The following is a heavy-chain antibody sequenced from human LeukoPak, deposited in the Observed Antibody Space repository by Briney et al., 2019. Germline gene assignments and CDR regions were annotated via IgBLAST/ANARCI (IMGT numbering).Heavy chain of an antibody. CDR3: ARGSRSSGWYEYYFDY. J-gene: IGHJ4*02. V-gene: IGHV3-21*01. CDR2: ISSSSSYI. D-gene: IGHD6-19*01. Sequence: GGSLRLSCAASGFTFDDYTMNWVRQAPGKGLEWVSSISSSSSYIYYADSVKGRFTISRDNAKNSLYLQMNSLRAGDTAVYYCARGSRSSGWYEYYFDYWGQGTLVIVSS. CDR1: GFTFDDYT.